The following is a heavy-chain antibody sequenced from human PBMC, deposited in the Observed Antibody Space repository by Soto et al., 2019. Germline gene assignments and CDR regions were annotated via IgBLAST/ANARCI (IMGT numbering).Heavy chain of an antibody. CDR1: GYTFTGYY. D-gene: IGHD1-26*01. Sequence: ASVKVSCKASGYTFTGYYMHWVRQAPGQGLEWMGWINPNSGGTNYAQKFQGWVTMTRDTSISTAYMELSSLRSEDTAVYYCARAGIGATLHPPNYYYYYMDVWGQGTTVTVSS. CDR2: INPNSGGT. V-gene: IGHV1-2*04. J-gene: IGHJ6*03. CDR3: ARAGIGATLHPPNYYYYYMDV.